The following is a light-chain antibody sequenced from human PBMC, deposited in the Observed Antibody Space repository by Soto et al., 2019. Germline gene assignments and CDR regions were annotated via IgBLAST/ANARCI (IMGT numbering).Light chain of an antibody. CDR1: SSDVGHPYNY. CDR3: QSYDRNNVNVV. V-gene: IGLV2-14*03. CDR2: KVS. Sequence: QSVLTQPASVSGSPGQSITISCTGTSSDVGHPYNYVSWYQQHPGKAPKLLIFKVSNRPSGISGRFSGSKSGNTASLTISGLQAEDEADYYCQSYDRNNVNVVFGGGTKLTVL. J-gene: IGLJ2*01.